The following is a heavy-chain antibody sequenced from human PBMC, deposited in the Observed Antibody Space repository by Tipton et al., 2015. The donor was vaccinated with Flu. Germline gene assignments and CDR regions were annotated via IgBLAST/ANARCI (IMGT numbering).Heavy chain of an antibody. Sequence: SGFTFSSYGMHWVRQAPGKGLEWVAVIWYDGSNKYYADSVKGRFTISRDNSKNTLYLQMNSLRAEDTAVYYCARGPRSPHSSSWYSQYYYYYYGMDVWGQGPTVTVSS. J-gene: IGHJ6*02. CDR3: ARGPRSPHSSSWYSQYYYYYYGMDV. CDR1: GFTFSSYG. CDR2: IWYDGSNK. D-gene: IGHD6-13*01. V-gene: IGHV3-33*01.